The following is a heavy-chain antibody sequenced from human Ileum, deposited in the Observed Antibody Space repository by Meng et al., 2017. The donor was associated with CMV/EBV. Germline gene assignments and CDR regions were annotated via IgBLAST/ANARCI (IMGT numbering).Heavy chain of an antibody. CDR2: IYHTGYT. D-gene: IGHD2-21*01. CDR1: AGSISSYY. Sequence: SETLSLTCSVSAGSISSYYWSWIRQTPGKGLEWIGYIYHTGYTSYNPSLQSRATISLDMSKSQFSLRLSSVTPADTAVYYCARDGGADATDVWGQGTTVTGAS. CDR3: ARDGGADATDV. V-gene: IGHV4-59*01. J-gene: IGHJ6*02.